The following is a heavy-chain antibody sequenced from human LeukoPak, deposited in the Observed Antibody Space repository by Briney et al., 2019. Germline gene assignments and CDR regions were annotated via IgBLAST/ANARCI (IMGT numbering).Heavy chain of an antibody. CDR3: AKDPFFDY. CDR2: ISGSGGST. CDR1: GFTVSSNY. Sequence: GGSLRLSCAASGFTVSSNYMSWVRQAPGKGLEWVSGISGSGGSTYYADSVKGRFTISRDNSKNTLYLQMNSLRAEDTAVYYCAKDPFFDYWGQGTLVTVSS. V-gene: IGHV3-23*01. J-gene: IGHJ4*02.